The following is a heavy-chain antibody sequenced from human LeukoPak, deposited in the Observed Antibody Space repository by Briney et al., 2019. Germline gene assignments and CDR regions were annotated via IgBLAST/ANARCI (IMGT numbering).Heavy chain of an antibody. V-gene: IGHV3-23*01. Sequence: PGGSLRLSCAASGFTFSSYAMSWVRQAPGKGLEWVSAISGSGSSTYYADSVKGRFTISRDNSKNTVYLQMNSLSAEDAAVYYCVKDDGWVQYANWGQGTLVTVSS. CDR3: VKDDGWVQYAN. J-gene: IGHJ4*02. D-gene: IGHD5-24*01. CDR1: GFTFSSYA. CDR2: ISGSGSST.